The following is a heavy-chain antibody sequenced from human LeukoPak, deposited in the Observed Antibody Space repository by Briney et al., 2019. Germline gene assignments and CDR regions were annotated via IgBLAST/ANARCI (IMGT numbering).Heavy chain of an antibody. Sequence: QAGGSLRLSCAASGFTVSSIYMSWVRQAPGKGLEWVSVIYSGDSTYYADSVKGRFTISRDNSDNTLYLQMTSLRAEDTAVYYCARDPYSLGGYYMDVWGKGTTVTVSS. V-gene: IGHV3-66*01. CDR1: GFTVSSIY. CDR3: ARDPYSLGGYYMDV. J-gene: IGHJ6*03. CDR2: IYSGDST. D-gene: IGHD3-16*01.